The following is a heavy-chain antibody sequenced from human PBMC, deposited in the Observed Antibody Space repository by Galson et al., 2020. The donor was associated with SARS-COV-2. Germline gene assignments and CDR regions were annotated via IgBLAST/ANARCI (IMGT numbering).Heavy chain of an antibody. J-gene: IGHJ3*02. CDR1: GGSISSSSYY. V-gene: IGHV4-39*07. CDR2: IYYSGST. D-gene: IGHD1-26*01. Sequence: SETMSLTCTVSGGSISSSSYYWGWIRQPPGKGLEWIGSIYYSGSTYYNPSLKSRVTISVDTSKNQFSLKLSSVTAADTAVYYCARDKRAQLGLLNDAFDIWGQGTMVTVSS. CDR3: ARDKRAQLGLLNDAFDI.